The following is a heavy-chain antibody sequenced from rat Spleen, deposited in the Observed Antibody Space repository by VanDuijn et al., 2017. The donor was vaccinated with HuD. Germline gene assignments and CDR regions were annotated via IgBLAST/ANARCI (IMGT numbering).Heavy chain of an antibody. CDR2: ITHDGGNT. D-gene: IGHD1-7*01. V-gene: IGHV5-7*01. J-gene: IGHJ2*01. CDR1: GFTFSDYN. Sequence: EERLVESGGGLVQPGRSLKLSCAASGFTFSDYNMAWVRQAPKKGLEWVATITHDGGNTYYRDSVKGRFTISRDKAKTTLYLQMDSLRSEDTATYYCARHWDTYYGYADYFDYWGQGVMVTVSS. CDR3: ARHWDTYYGYADYFDY.